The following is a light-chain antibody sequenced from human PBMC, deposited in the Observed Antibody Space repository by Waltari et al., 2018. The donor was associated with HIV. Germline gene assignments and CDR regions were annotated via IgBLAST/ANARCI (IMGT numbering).Light chain of an antibody. J-gene: IGLJ2*01. CDR2: QDT. CDR1: ELGDRY. Sequence: SYELTQPHSVSVSPGQTASITCSGDELGDRYACWYQQKPGQSPLLVIYQDTKRPSGIPERFSGSNSGNTATLTISGTQAMDEADYYCQARDSSTVVFGGGTKLTVL. CDR3: QARDSSTVV. V-gene: IGLV3-1*01.